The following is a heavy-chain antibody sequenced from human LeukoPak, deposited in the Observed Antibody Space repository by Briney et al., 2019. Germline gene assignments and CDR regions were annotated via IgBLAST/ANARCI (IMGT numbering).Heavy chain of an antibody. J-gene: IGHJ4*02. CDR1: GGSISSSSYY. D-gene: IGHD6-13*01. Sequence: PSETLSLTCTVSGGSISSSSYYWSWIRQPAGKGLEWIGRIYTSGSTTYNPSLKSRVTISVDTSKNQLSLILSSVTATDTALYYCARGVTAAGHFDYWGQGTLVTVSS. CDR3: ARGVTAAGHFDY. V-gene: IGHV4-61*02. CDR2: IYTSGST.